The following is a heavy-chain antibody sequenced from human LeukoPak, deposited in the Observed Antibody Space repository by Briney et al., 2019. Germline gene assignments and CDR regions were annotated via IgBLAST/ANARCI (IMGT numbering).Heavy chain of an antibody. D-gene: IGHD3-22*01. CDR3: AKQVQRYYYDSSGWFDP. Sequence: PGGSLRLSCAASGFTFSSYEMNWVRQAPGKGLEWVSAISGSGGSTYYADSVKGRFTISRDNSKNTLYLQMNSLRAEDTAVYYCAKQVQRYYYDSSGWFDPWGQGTLVTVSS. CDR2: ISGSGGST. V-gene: IGHV3-23*01. J-gene: IGHJ5*02. CDR1: GFTFSSYE.